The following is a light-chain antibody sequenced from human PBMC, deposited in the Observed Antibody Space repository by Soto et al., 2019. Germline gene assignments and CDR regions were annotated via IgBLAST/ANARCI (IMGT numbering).Light chain of an antibody. J-gene: IGKJ1*01. V-gene: IGKV3-15*01. CDR2: GAS. Sequence: ETVMTQSPDTLSVSPGEGATLSCRASQSVRSNLAWYQHKPGQAPRLLIYGASSRATGIPARFSGSGSGTEFTLTISRLQSEDFAVYYCQQYNNWPQTFGQGTKVEIK. CDR1: QSVRSN. CDR3: QQYNNWPQT.